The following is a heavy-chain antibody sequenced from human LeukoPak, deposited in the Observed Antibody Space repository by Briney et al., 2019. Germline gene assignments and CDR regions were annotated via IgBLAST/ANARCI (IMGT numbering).Heavy chain of an antibody. Sequence: SETLSLTCTVSGGSISSSNYYWGWIRQPPGKGLEWIGNIYYSGSTYYNPSLKSRVTISVDTSKNQFSLKLSSVTAADTAVYYCARARSSSWYYYFDYWGQGTLVTVSS. CDR3: ARARSSSWYYYFDY. J-gene: IGHJ4*02. V-gene: IGHV4-39*07. CDR1: GGSISSSNYY. D-gene: IGHD6-13*01. CDR2: IYYSGST.